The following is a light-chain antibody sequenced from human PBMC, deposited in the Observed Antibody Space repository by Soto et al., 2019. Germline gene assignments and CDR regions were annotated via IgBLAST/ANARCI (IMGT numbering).Light chain of an antibody. CDR3: QSYDSSLSGKV. CDR2: GNS. J-gene: IGLJ1*01. Sequence: VLTQPPSVSGAPGQRVTISCTGSSSNIGAGYDVHWYQQLPGTAPKLLIYGNSNRPSGVPDRFSGSKSGTSASLAITGLQAEDEADYYCQSYDSSLSGKVFGTGTKVTVL. CDR1: SSNIGAGYD. V-gene: IGLV1-40*01.